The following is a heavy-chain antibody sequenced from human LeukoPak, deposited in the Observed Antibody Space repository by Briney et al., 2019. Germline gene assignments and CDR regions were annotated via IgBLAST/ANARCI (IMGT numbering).Heavy chain of an antibody. CDR2: IYYGGST. Sequence: TSQTLSLTCTVSGGSISSGGYYWSWIRQHPGKGLEWIGYIYYGGSTYYNPSLKSRVTISVDTSKNQFSLKLSSVTAADTAVYYCARGLTYYYDSSGYFDYWGQGTLVTVSS. D-gene: IGHD3-22*01. CDR1: GGSISSGGYY. V-gene: IGHV4-31*03. J-gene: IGHJ4*02. CDR3: ARGLTYYYDSSGYFDY.